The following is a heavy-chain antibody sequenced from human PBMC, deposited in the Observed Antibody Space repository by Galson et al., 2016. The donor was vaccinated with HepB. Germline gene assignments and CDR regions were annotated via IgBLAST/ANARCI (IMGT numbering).Heavy chain of an antibody. Sequence: SVKVSCKASGYTFTNYAVHWVRRAPGQRLEWMGWINAANQNTEYSQKFQGRATITRDTSAITAYMELSSLRSEDTGVYYCARSAPRYPIDYWGQGTLVIVSS. D-gene: IGHD1-1*01. CDR1: GYTFTNYA. V-gene: IGHV1-3*01. J-gene: IGHJ4*02. CDR2: INAANQNT. CDR3: ARSAPRYPIDY.